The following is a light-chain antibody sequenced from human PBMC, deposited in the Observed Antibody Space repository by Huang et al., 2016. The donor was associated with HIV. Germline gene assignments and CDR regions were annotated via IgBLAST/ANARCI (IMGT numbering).Light chain of an antibody. CDR1: QSISSW. CDR2: KAS. Sequence: DIQMTQSPSTLSASVGDRVTITCWASQSISSWLAWYQQKPGKAPKLLIYKASSLESGVPSRFSGSGSGTEFTLTISSLQPDDFATYYCQQYNSPVAFGQGTKLEIK. J-gene: IGKJ2*01. CDR3: QQYNSPVA. V-gene: IGKV1-5*03.